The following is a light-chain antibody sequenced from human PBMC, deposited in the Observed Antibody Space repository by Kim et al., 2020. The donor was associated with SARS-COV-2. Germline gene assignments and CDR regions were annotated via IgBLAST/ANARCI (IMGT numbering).Light chain of an antibody. J-gene: IGLJ2*01. V-gene: IGLV1-51*01. CDR2: YND. Sequence: GRKRTIPARGSGSNIGNNYAAWYCEPPRTTPQLLIYYNDCRPSGIPDRFSGSKSGTSATLGITGLQTGEEADYYCGAWDSSLNALVFGGGTQLTVL. CDR1: GSNIGNNY. CDR3: GAWDSSLNALV.